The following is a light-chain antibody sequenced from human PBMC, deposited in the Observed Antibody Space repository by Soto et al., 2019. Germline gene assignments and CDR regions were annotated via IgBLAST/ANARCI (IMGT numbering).Light chain of an antibody. CDR2: DAS. V-gene: IGKV3-11*01. Sequence: EIVLTQSPATLSLSPGERATLSCRASQSVSRYLAWYQQKPGQAPRLLIYDASNRATGIPARFSGSGSGTDFTLTISSLEPEDFAVYYCQQRSNWPITFGQGTKVDIK. CDR1: QSVSRY. J-gene: IGKJ1*01. CDR3: QQRSNWPIT.